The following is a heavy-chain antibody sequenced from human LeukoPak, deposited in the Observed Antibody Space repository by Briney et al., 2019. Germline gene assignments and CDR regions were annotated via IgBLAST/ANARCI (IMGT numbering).Heavy chain of an antibody. D-gene: IGHD6-13*01. J-gene: IGHJ4*02. CDR2: IYYSGST. Sequence: PSETLSLTCTVSGGSISSYYWSWIRQPPGKGLEWIGNIYYSGSTNYNPSLKSRVTISVDTSKNQFSLKLSSVTAADTAVYYCAREGGEQPVSGYFDYWGQGTLVTVSS. V-gene: IGHV4-59*01. CDR3: AREGGEQPVSGYFDY. CDR1: GGSISSYY.